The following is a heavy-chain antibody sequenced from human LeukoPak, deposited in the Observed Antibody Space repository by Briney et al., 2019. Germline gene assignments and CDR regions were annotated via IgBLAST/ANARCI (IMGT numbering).Heavy chain of an antibody. V-gene: IGHV4-30-2*01. CDR1: GGSISSGGYS. CDR3: ARCQEDLIVGPTTACFDY. CDR2: IYHSGST. D-gene: IGHD1-26*01. Sequence: ASETLSLTCAVSGGSISSGGYSWSWIRQPPGKGLEWIGYIYHSGSTYYNPSLKSRVTISVDRSKNQFSLKLNSVTPEDTAVYYCARCQEDLIVGPTTACFDYWGQGTLVTVSS. J-gene: IGHJ4*02.